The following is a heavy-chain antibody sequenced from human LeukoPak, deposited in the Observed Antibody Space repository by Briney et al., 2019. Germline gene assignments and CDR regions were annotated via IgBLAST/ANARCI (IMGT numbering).Heavy chain of an antibody. V-gene: IGHV4-39*01. Sequence: PSETLSLTCTVSGGSISSSSYYWGWIRQPPGKGLEWIVSIHYSGSTYYNPSLKSRVTISVDTSKNQFSLKLSSVTAADTAVYYCARQTYDFWSGYYPYYFDYWGQGTLVTVSS. J-gene: IGHJ4*02. D-gene: IGHD3-3*01. CDR1: GGSISSSSYY. CDR3: ARQTYDFWSGYYPYYFDY. CDR2: IHYSGST.